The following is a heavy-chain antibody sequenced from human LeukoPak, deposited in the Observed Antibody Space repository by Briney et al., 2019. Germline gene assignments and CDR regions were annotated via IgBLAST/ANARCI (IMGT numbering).Heavy chain of an antibody. D-gene: IGHD4-17*01. CDR2: INHSGST. V-gene: IGHV4-34*01. J-gene: IGHJ2*01. Sequence: SETLSLTCAVYGGSFSGYYWSWIRQPPGKGLEWIGEINHSGSTNYNPSLKSRVTISVDTSKNLFSLKLSSVTAADTAVYYCARGHGRRYWYFDLWGRGTLVTVSS. CDR3: ARGHGRRYWYFDL. CDR1: GGSFSGYY.